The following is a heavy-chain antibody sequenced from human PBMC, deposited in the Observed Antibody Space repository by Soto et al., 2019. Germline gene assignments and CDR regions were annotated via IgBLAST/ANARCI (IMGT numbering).Heavy chain of an antibody. Sequence: QITLKESGPTLVKPTQTLTLTCTSSGFSLSTSGVGVGWIRQPPGKALQWLALIYWDDDKRLSPSLKSRLTITNDSSKNHGVLTMTNMDPVDTARYYGTHYTAYYDSYGTIWFDPLGQGTLVTVSS. J-gene: IGHJ5*02. V-gene: IGHV2-5*02. CDR2: IYWDDDK. CDR3: THYTAYYDSYGTIWFDP. CDR1: GFSLSTSGVG. D-gene: IGHD3-22*01.